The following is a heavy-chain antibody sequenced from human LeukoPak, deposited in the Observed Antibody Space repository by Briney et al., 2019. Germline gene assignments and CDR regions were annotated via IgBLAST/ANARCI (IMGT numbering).Heavy chain of an antibody. CDR3: ARGHSSSWSDY. J-gene: IGHJ4*02. CDR1: GFAFSSYS. CDR2: ISSSSSYI. Sequence: GGTLRLSCAASGFAFSSYSMNWVRQAPGKGLEWVSSISSSSSYIYYADSVKGRFTISRDNAKNSLYLQMNSLRAEDTAVYYCARGHSSSWSDYWGQGTLVTVSS. D-gene: IGHD6-13*01. V-gene: IGHV3-21*01.